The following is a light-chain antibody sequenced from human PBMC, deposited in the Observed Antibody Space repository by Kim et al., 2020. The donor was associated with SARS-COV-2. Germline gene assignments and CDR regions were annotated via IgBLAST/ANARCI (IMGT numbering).Light chain of an antibody. V-gene: IGLV3-27*01. Sequence: VSVSPGQTARITCSGDVLAKKYGRWLQQKPGQAPVVVIYKGSERPSGIPERFSGSSSGTTVTLTISGAQVEEEADYYCYSAADNLVFGGGTQLTVL. CDR2: KGS. J-gene: IGLJ2*01. CDR3: YSAADNLV. CDR1: VLAKKY.